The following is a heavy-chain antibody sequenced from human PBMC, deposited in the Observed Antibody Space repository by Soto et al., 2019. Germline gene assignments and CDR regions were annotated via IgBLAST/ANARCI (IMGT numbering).Heavy chain of an antibody. CDR3: AAYQTPLTGRYLFGYYYGMDV. D-gene: IGHD2-2*01. Sequence: SETLSLTCTVSGGSISSSSYYWGWIRQPPGKGLEWIGSIYYSGSTYYNPSLKSRVTISVDTSKNQFSLKLSSVTAADTAVYYCAAYQTPLTGRYLFGYYYGMDVWGQGTTVTVSS. CDR1: GGSISSSSYY. CDR2: IYYSGST. V-gene: IGHV4-39*01. J-gene: IGHJ6*02.